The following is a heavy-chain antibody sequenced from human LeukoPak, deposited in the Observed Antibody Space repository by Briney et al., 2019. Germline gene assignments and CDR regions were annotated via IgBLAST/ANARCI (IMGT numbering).Heavy chain of an antibody. CDR2: ISGTGSAT. J-gene: IGHJ4*02. V-gene: IGHV3-23*01. D-gene: IGHD3-9*01. CDR3: ARGFASSNLLTGQRHFDF. CDR1: GFAFTTFV. Sequence: GGSLRLSCELSGFAFTTFVLSWVRQAPGKGLEWVSSISGTGSATYYAASVRGRFTVSRDNSVNMVFLQMDSLRAEDTAVYFCARGFASSNLLTGQRHFDFWGQGTLVTVSS.